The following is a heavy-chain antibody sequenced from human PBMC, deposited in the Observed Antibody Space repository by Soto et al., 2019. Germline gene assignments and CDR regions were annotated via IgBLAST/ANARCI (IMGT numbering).Heavy chain of an antibody. CDR1: GYTFTSYD. CDR2: MNPNSGNT. Sequence: GASLLVSCKASGYTFTSYDINWVRQATGQGLEWMGWMNPNSGNTGYAQKIQGRVTMTRNTSISTAYMELSSLRSEDTAVYYCARGTGTTDYYYYMDVWGKGTTVTVSS. CDR3: ARGTGTTDYYYYMDV. V-gene: IGHV1-8*01. D-gene: IGHD1-1*01. J-gene: IGHJ6*03.